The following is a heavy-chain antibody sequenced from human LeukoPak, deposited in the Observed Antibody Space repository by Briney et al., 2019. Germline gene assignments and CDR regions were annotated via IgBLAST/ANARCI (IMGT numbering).Heavy chain of an antibody. CDR3: ARSLWEPHYFDY. CDR1: GFTFSSYS. Sequence: PGGSLRLSCAASGFTFSSYSMNWVRQAPGKGLEWVSSISSSSSYIYYADSVKGRFTISRDNAKNSLYLQMNSLRAEDTAVYYCARSLWEPHYFDYWGQGTLVTVSS. V-gene: IGHV3-21*04. D-gene: IGHD1-26*01. CDR2: ISSSSSYI. J-gene: IGHJ4*02.